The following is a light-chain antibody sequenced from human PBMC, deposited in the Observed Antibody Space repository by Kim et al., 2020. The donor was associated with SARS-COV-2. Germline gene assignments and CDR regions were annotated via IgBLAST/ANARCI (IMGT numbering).Light chain of an antibody. CDR1: QSIDTY. Sequence: SLSPGERVALSGRASQSIDTYLAWYQQKPGQTPRLLIYDASNRATGIPARFSGSGYGTDFTPTISSLEPEDFAVYYCQQRSNWQWTFGQGTKLEI. CDR2: DAS. CDR3: QQRSNWQWT. J-gene: IGKJ1*01. V-gene: IGKV3-11*01.